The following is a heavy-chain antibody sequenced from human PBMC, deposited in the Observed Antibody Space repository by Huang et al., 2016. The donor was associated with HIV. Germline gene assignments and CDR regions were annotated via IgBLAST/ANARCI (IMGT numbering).Heavy chain of an antibody. CDR3: AKDQGQWLAYFDS. D-gene: IGHD6-19*01. Sequence: VRLVQSGGGVVQPGRSLRLSCAASGMTFRSEALHWVPQAPGTSADGSGKYYVDSVKGRFIISKDNSNETLFLEMRSLKSEDTAVYFCAKDQGQWLAYFDSWGQGTLVTVSS. CDR2: TSADGSGK. J-gene: IGHJ4*02. CDR1: GMTFRSEA. V-gene: IGHV3-30*18.